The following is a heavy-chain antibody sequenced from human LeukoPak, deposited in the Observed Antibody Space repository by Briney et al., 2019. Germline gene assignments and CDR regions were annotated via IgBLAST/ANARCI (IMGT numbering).Heavy chain of an antibody. CDR1: GGSFSSSSYY. Sequence: SETLSLTCTVSGGSFSSSSYYWGWIRQPPGTGLEWIGGIFYTGSTYYNPSLKSRVTISVDTSKNQFSLKLSSVTAADTAVYYCARRTSYYGSGSFFMDVWGQGTTVTVSS. D-gene: IGHD3-10*01. V-gene: IGHV4-39*01. CDR2: IFYTGST. CDR3: ARRTSYYGSGSFFMDV. J-gene: IGHJ6*02.